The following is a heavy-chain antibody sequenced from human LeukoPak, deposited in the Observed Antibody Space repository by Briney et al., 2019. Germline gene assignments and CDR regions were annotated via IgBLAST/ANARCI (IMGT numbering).Heavy chain of an antibody. V-gene: IGHV4-59*08. Sequence: SETLSLTCTVSGGSISSYYWSWIRQPPGKGPEWIGYIYYSGSTNYNPSLKSRVTISVDTSKNQFSLKLSSVTAADTAVYYCARRRSSGRDGYNSARTYYFDYWGQGTLVTVSS. CDR3: ARRRSSGRDGYNSARTYYFDY. CDR2: IYYSGST. D-gene: IGHD5-12*01. CDR1: GGSISSYY. J-gene: IGHJ4*02.